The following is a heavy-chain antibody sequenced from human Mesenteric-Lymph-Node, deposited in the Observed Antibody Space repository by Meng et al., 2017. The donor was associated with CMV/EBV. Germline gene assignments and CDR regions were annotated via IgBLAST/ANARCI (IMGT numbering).Heavy chain of an antibody. CDR2: FTSDGITA. CDR3: ARGNSYGMDI. V-gene: IGHV3-74*03. CDR1: GSTFSRSW. Sequence: GESLKISCAASGSTFSRSWMHWVRQAPGKGLVWVSRFTSDGITATYADFVKGRFTISRDNARNTLYLQMNSLRGEDTAVYYCARGNSYGMDIWGQGATVTVSS. J-gene: IGHJ6*02.